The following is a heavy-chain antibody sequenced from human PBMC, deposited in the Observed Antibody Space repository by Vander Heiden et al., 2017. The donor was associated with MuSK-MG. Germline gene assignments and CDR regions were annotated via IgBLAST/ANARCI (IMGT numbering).Heavy chain of an antibody. CDR2: INQDGSEK. V-gene: IGHV3-7*01. CDR1: GFTFSSYS. J-gene: IGHJ6*02. CDR3: ARDRWYNWNDRFYYYGMDV. Sequence: EEQLVESGGGLVQPGGSLRLSCAASGFTFSSYSMSWVRQAPGKGLEWVANINQDGSEKYYVDSGKGRFTISRDNAKNSLYLQMNSLRAEDTAVYYCARDRWYNWNDRFYYYGMDVWGQGTTVTVSS. D-gene: IGHD1-1*01.